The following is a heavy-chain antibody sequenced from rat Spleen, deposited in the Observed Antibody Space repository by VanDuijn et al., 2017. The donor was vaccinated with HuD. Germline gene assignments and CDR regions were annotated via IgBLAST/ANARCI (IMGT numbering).Heavy chain of an antibody. D-gene: IGHD1-5*01. CDR1: GFSLSSYG. J-gene: IGHJ3*01. V-gene: IGHV2S8*01. Sequence: QVQLKESGPGLVQPSQTLSLTCTVSGFSLSSYGVIWVRQPPGKGLEWIAAISSGGITYYNSALKSRLSISRDTSKSQVFLEMNSLQTEDTAIYFCNRDEYRNNWGFAYWGQGTLVTVS. CDR3: NRDEYRNNWGFAY. CDR2: ISSGGIT.